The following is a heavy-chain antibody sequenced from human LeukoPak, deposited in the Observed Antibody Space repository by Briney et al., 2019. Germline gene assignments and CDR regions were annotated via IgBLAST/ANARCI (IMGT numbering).Heavy chain of an antibody. J-gene: IGHJ4*02. V-gene: IGHV3-21*01. CDR1: GFTFSSYS. D-gene: IGHD1-26*01. Sequence: GGSLRLSCAASGFTFSSYSMNWVRQAPGKGLEWVSSISSSNNHIYYADSVKGRFTISRDNTKNSLYLQMNSLRAEDTAVYYCARVFGGSYPLLDYWGQGTLVTVSS. CDR2: ISSSNNHI. CDR3: ARVFGGSYPLLDY.